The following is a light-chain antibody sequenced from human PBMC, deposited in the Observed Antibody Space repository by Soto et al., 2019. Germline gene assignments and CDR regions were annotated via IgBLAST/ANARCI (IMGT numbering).Light chain of an antibody. Sequence: EIVLTQSPGTLSLSPGERATLSCRASQSVSSSNLAWYQQKPGQAPRLLIYGASSRATGIPDRFSGSGSGTGFTLTISRLEPEDFAVYYCQQYGSSPRTFGQGTKVEIK. CDR3: QQYGSSPRT. CDR2: GAS. V-gene: IGKV3-20*01. J-gene: IGKJ1*01. CDR1: QSVSSSN.